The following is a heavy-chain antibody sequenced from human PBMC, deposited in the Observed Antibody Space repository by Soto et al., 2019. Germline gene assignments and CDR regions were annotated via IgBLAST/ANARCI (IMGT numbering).Heavy chain of an antibody. V-gene: IGHV3-33*01. CDR3: ARECGSYRDAFDI. CDR1: GFTFSSYV. Sequence: QVQLVESGGGVVQPGRSLRLSCAASGFTFSSYVMHWVRQAPGKGLEWVAVIWYDGSNKYYADSVKGRFTISRDNSKNTLYLKMNSLRAEDTAVYYCARECGSYRDAFDIWGQGKMGTGSS. CDR2: IWYDGSNK. D-gene: IGHD1-26*01. J-gene: IGHJ3*02.